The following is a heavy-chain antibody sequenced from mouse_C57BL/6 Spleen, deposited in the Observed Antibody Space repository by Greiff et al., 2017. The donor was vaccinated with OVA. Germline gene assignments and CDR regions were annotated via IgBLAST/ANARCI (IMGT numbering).Heavy chain of an antibody. D-gene: IGHD3-2*02. CDR2: IDPSDSET. Sequence: QVQLKQPGAELVRPGSSVKLSCKASGYTFTSYWMHWVKQRPIQGLEWIGNIDPSDSETHYNQKFKDKATLTVDKSSSTAYMQLSSLTSEDSAVYYCARGDSSGHFDYWGQGTTLTVSS. J-gene: IGHJ2*01. V-gene: IGHV1-52*01. CDR3: ARGDSSGHFDY. CDR1: GYTFTSYW.